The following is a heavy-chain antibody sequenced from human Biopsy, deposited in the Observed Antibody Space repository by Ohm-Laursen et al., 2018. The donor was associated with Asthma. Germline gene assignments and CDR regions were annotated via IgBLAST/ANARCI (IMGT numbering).Heavy chain of an antibody. V-gene: IGHV1-69*13. CDR2: INSVFGTT. J-gene: IGHJ4*02. CDR1: GGTFNTYV. Sequence: SVKVSCKSLGGTFNTYVIGWVRQAAGQGLEWMGGINSVFGTTTYPQKFQDRVTITAEDSTSTVYMELSSLRSEDTAVYYCARKAGSCISRTCYSLDFWGQGTLVTVSS. D-gene: IGHD2-2*01. CDR3: ARKAGSCISRTCYSLDF.